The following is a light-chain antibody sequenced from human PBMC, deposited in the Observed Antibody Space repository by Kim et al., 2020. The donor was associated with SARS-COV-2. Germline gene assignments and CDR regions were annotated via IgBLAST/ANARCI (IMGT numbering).Light chain of an antibody. J-gene: IGLJ3*02. CDR2: QDS. CDR1: KLGDKY. V-gene: IGLV3-1*01. Sequence: SYELTQPPSVSVSPGQTASITCSGDKLGDKYACWYQQKPGQSPVLVIYQDSKRPSGIPERLSGSNSGNTATLTISWTQAMDEADYYCQAWDSSTAVFGGG. CDR3: QAWDSSTAV.